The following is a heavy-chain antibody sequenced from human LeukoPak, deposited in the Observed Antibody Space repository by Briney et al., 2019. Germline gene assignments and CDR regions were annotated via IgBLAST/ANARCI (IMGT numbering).Heavy chain of an antibody. V-gene: IGHV3-49*04. Sequence: GGSLRLSCTASGFTFSSYSMSWVRQAPGKGLEWVGFIRSKAYGGTTEYAASVKGRFTISRDDSKGIAYLQMNSLKTEDTAVYYCTSSYDILSDYWGQGTLVTVSS. CDR2: IRSKAYGGTT. CDR1: GFTFSSYS. CDR3: TSSYDILSDY. J-gene: IGHJ4*02. D-gene: IGHD3-9*01.